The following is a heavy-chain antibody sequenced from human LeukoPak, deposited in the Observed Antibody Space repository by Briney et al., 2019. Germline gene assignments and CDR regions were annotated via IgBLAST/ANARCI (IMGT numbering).Heavy chain of an antibody. CDR2: VDPEDRET. V-gene: IGHV1-69-2*01. CDR1: GYTFTDYY. Sequence: ASVKISCKVSGYTFTDYYMHWVQQAPGKGLEGMGLVDPEDRETIYAEKFQDRVTITADTSTDTAYMELSSLRCEETAVYYCATNAGGISAFFDIWGQGTMVTVSS. J-gene: IGHJ3*02. CDR3: ATNAGGISAFFDI. D-gene: IGHD2-8*02.